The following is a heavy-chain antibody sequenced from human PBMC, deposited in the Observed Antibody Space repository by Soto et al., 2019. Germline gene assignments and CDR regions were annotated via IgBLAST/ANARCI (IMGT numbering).Heavy chain of an antibody. Sequence: QVQLVQSGAEVKKPGSSVKVSCKASVGTFSSYSISWVRQAPGQGLEWMGRISPILGIANYAQKFQGRVTITEDQSTSTAYMELSSLRSDETAVYYCARDSNLGYWGQGTLVTVSS. J-gene: IGHJ4*02. CDR2: ISPILGIA. CDR1: VGTFSSYS. V-gene: IGHV1-69*08. CDR3: ARDSNLGY.